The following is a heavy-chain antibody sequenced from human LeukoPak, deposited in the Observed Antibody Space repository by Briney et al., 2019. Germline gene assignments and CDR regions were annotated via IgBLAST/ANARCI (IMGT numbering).Heavy chain of an antibody. CDR1: GGSISSGGYS. V-gene: IGHV4-30-2*01. CDR3: ARVVPAAIEGWFDP. D-gene: IGHD2-2*01. J-gene: IGHJ5*02. CDR2: IYHSGST. Sequence: PSQTLSLTCAVSGGSISSGGYSWGWIRQPPGKGLEWIGYIYHSGSTYYNPSLKSRVTISVDRSKNQFSLKLSSVTAADTAVYYCARVVPAAIEGWFDPWGQGTLVTVSS.